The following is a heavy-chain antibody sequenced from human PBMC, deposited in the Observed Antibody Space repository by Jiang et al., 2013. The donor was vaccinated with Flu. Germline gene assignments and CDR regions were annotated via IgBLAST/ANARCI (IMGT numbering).Heavy chain of an antibody. V-gene: IGHV1-46*01. Sequence: KKPGASVKVSCKASGYTFTSYYMHWVRQAPGQGLEWMGIINPSGGSTSYAQKFQGRVTMTRDTSTSTVYMELSSLRSEDTAVYYCARDHKSGIPKQYYGMDVWGQGTTVTVSS. J-gene: IGHJ6*02. CDR1: GYTFTSYY. CDR3: ARDHKSGIPKQYYGMDV. D-gene: IGHD6-13*01. CDR2: INPSGGST.